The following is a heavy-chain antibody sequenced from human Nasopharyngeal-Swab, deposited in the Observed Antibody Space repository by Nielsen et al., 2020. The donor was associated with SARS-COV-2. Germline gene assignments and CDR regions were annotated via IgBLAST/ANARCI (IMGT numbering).Heavy chain of an antibody. V-gene: IGHV1-3*01. CDR3: ARDLPRITIFGVVDY. J-gene: IGHJ4*02. CDR1: GYTFTNYA. Sequence: ASVKVSCKASGYTFTNYAIHWVRQAPGQRLEWMGWINAGNGNTNYAQKLQGRVTMTTDTSTSTAYMELRSLRSDDTAVYYCARDLPRITIFGVVDYWGQGTLVTVSS. D-gene: IGHD3-3*01. CDR2: INAGNGNT.